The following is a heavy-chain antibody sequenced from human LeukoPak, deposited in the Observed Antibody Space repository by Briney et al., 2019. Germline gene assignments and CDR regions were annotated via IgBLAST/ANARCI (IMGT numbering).Heavy chain of an antibody. Sequence: ASVKVSCKASGYTFTSYHINWVRQATGQGLEGMGWMDPNSGNRDYAPKFQGRVTMTRNTSISTAYMELSSLRSEDTAVYYCARDPNPPAFDIWGQGTMVTVSS. CDR1: GYTFTSYH. V-gene: IGHV1-8*01. CDR3: ARDPNPPAFDI. J-gene: IGHJ3*02. CDR2: MDPNSGNR.